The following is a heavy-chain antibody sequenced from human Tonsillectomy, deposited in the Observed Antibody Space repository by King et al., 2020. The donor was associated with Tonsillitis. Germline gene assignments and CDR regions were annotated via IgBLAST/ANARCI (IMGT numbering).Heavy chain of an antibody. CDR2: INPKNGVT. CDR3: ARDGRSSWFSNWFDP. J-gene: IGHJ5*02. D-gene: IGHD6-13*01. V-gene: IGHV1-2*02. Sequence: HVQLVESGAEVKKPGASVKVSCKTSGYTFADFYIHWVRQAPGQGLEWMGWINPKNGVTNYAQNFQGRVSMTRDTSISTVYMELSSLRSDDTAVYYCARDGRSSWFSNWFDPWGQGTLVSVSS. CDR1: GYTFADFY.